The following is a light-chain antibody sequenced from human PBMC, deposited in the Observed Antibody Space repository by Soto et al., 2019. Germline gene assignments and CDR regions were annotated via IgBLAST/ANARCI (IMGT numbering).Light chain of an antibody. CDR3: QQYNDWPPIT. CDR1: QGISEY. V-gene: IGKV1-27*01. CDR2: GAS. Sequence: DIQMTQSPTSLSASVGDTVTLTCRTSQGISEYLAWYQQKPGKVPKLLIYGASILQSGVPSRFSGRGSGTLFTLTISSLQSEDFAVYYCQQYNDWPPITFGQGTRLEI. J-gene: IGKJ5*01.